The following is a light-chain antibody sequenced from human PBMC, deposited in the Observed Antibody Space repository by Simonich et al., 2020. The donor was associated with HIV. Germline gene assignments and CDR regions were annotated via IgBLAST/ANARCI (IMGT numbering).Light chain of an antibody. J-gene: IGKJ1*01. CDR3: QQYYSNSPAT. CDR2: WAS. Sequence: DIVMTQSPDSLTVSLGERATINCKSSQNILYSSNNKNYLAWYQQKPGQPPKLLIYWASTRESGVPDRFSGSGSGTDFTLTISSLQAEDVAVYYCQQYYSNSPATFGQVTKVEIK. CDR1: QNILYSSNNKNY. V-gene: IGKV4-1*01.